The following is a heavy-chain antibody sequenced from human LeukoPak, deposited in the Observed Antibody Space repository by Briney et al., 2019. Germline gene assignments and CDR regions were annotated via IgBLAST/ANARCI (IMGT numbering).Heavy chain of an antibody. D-gene: IGHD3-10*01. CDR2: IWYDGSNK. Sequence: PGRSLRLSCAASGFTFSNYGMHWVRQAPGKGLEWVAVIWYDGSNKYYADSVKGRFTISRDNSKNTLYLQMNSLRAEDTAVYYCATAPYYYGSGSYPYYYYGMDVWGQGTTVTVSS. J-gene: IGHJ6*02. V-gene: IGHV3-33*01. CDR3: ATAPYYYGSGSYPYYYYGMDV. CDR1: GFTFSNYG.